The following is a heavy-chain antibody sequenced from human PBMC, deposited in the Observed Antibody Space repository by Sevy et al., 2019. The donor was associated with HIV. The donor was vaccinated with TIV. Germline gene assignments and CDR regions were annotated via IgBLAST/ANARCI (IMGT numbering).Heavy chain of an antibody. V-gene: IGHV1-69*04. CDR3: AREAAPYYYNPRTSFTHYFDY. J-gene: IGHJ4*02. D-gene: IGHD3-10*01. CDR2: VIPMFDRI. CDR1: GGTLSSYA. Sequence: GASVKVSCKASGGTLSSYAMHWVRQAPGQGLEWMGSVIPMFDRINYSQKFQGRVTIGADKSTNTAYMELSSLRSEDTGIYYCAREAAPYYYNPRTSFTHYFDYWGQGTLVTVSS.